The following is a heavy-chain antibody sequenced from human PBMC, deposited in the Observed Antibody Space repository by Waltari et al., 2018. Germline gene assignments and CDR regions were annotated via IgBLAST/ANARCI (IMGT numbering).Heavy chain of an antibody. CDR2: VYHFGSS. Sequence: QVQLQESGPGLVKPSETLSLTCAVSGDSITSASHWGWIRQPPGKGLEWIGYVYHFGSSSYNPSLKSRVTMSVDTSKRQFSLNLSSVTAADTAVYYCARHESAHYGGFDSWGRGTLVTVSA. D-gene: IGHD4-17*01. CDR3: ARHESAHYGGFDS. V-gene: IGHV4-38-2*01. CDR1: GDSITSASH. J-gene: IGHJ4*02.